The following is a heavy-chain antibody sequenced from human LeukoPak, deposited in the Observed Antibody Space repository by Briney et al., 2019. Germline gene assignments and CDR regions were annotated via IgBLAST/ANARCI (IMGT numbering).Heavy chain of an antibody. CDR1: GDSISTSSYY. J-gene: IGHJ5*02. CDR2: IYYSGST. V-gene: IGHV4-39*07. Sequence: SETLSLTCSVSGDSISTSSYYWGWIRQPPGKGLEWIGTIYYSGSTYYNPSLKSRVTISVDTSKNQFSLKLSSVTAADTAVYYCARGNEGRFDPWGQGTLVTVSS. CDR3: ARGNEGRFDP. D-gene: IGHD2-8*01.